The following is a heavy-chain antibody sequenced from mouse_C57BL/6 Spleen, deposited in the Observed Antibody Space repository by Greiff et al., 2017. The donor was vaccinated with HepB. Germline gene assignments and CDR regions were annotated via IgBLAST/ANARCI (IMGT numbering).Heavy chain of an antibody. Sequence: VQLQQSGPELVKPGASVKISCKASGYAFSSSWMNWVKQRPGKGLEWIGRIYPGDGDTNYNGKFKGKATLTADNSSSTAYMQLSSLTSEASAVYFCARDYGSSLSFDYWGQGTTLTVSS. J-gene: IGHJ2*01. D-gene: IGHD1-1*01. CDR3: ARDYGSSLSFDY. CDR2: IYPGDGDT. V-gene: IGHV1-82*01. CDR1: GYAFSSSW.